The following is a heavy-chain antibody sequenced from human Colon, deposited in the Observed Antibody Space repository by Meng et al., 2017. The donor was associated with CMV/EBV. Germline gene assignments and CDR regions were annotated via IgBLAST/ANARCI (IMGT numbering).Heavy chain of an antibody. Sequence: GGPLRPSCAAPGFTFRTSVIHWVRQAPGKGLEWVAVVSPDETNEYYADSVKGRFTISRDNSKNMLYLHMNSLRPEDTAVYYCTMRTHPDIMYWFDSWGQGTLVTVSS. CDR3: TMRTHPDIMYWFDS. D-gene: IGHD2-15*01. V-gene: IGHV3-30*04. J-gene: IGHJ5*01. CDR2: VSPDETNE. CDR1: GFTFRTSV.